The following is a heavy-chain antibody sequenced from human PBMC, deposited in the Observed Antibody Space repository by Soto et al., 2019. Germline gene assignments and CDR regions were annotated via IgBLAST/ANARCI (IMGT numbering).Heavy chain of an antibody. D-gene: IGHD3-10*01. CDR1: GGSFSGYY. J-gene: IGHJ3*02. CDR3: ARGHYGSGSDAFDI. CDR2: INHSGST. V-gene: IGHV4-34*09. Sequence: PSETLSLTCAVYGGSFSGYYWSWIRQPPGKGLEWIGEINHSGSTNYNPSLKSRVTISVDTSKNQLSLKLNSVTAAVSAVYYCARGHYGSGSDAFDIWGQGTMVTVSS.